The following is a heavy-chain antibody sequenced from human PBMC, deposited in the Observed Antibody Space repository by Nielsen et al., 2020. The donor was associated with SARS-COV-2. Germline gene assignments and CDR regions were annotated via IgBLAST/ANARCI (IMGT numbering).Heavy chain of an antibody. Sequence: SCAASGFTFSSYSMNWVRQAPGKGLEWVSSISSSSSYIYYADSVKGRFTISRDNAKNSLYLQMNSLRAEDTAVYYCARGWGTLYYYYGMDVWGQGTTVTVSS. CDR3: ARGWGTLYYYYGMDV. J-gene: IGHJ6*02. D-gene: IGHD1-1*01. V-gene: IGHV3-21*01. CDR2: ISSSSSYI. CDR1: GFTFSSYS.